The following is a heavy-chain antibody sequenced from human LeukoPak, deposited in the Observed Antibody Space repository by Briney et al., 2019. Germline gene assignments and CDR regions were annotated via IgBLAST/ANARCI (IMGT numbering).Heavy chain of an antibody. Sequence: PGGSLRLSCAASGFTFSSYAMHWVRQAPGKGLEYVSAISSNGGSTYYANSVKGRFTISRDNSKNTVYLQMGSLRAEDMAVYYCASNARDGSSWFFDYWGQGTLVTVSS. D-gene: IGHD6-13*01. CDR2: ISSNGGST. CDR3: ASNARDGSSWFFDY. V-gene: IGHV3-64*01. J-gene: IGHJ4*02. CDR1: GFTFSSYA.